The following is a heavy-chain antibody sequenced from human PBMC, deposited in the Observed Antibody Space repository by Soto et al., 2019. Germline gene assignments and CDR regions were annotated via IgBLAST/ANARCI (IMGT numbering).Heavy chain of an antibody. J-gene: IGHJ6*02. V-gene: IGHV1-2*04. CDR2: INPNSGGT. D-gene: IGHD6-13*01. CDR3: ARELYSSSWLNYYGMDV. Sequence: GASVKVSCKASVYTFTGYYIDCVRQAPGQGLEWMGWINPNSGGTNYAQKFQGWVTMTRDTSISTAYMELSRLRSDDTAVYYCARELYSSSWLNYYGMDVWGQGTTVTVSS. CDR1: VYTFTGYY.